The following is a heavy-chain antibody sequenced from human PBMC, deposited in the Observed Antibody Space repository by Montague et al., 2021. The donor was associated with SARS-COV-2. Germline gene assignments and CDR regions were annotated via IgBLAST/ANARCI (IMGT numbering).Heavy chain of an antibody. J-gene: IGHJ4*02. V-gene: IGHV4-59*01. CDR2: VSYRGST. D-gene: IGHD3-10*01. CDR1: GGSMSSYH. CDR3: ARDVRYYYDQ. Sequence: SETLSLTCSVSGGSMSSYHWVWIRQPPGKGLEWIGYVSYRGSTNYNLPPKSRVTISLDTSKNRFSLRVTSVTAADTAVYYCARDVRYYYDQWGQGILATVSS.